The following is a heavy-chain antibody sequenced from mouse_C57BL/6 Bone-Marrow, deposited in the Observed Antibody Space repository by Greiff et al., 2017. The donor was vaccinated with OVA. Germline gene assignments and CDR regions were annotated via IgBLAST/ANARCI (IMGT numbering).Heavy chain of an antibody. V-gene: IGHV3-6*01. J-gene: IGHJ2*01. Sequence: EVQVVESGPGLVKPSQSLSLTCSVPGYSITSGYYWNWIRQFPGNKLEWMGYISYDGSNNYNPSLKNRISITRDTSKNQFFLKLNSVTTEDTATYYCARGTGTDYWGQGTTLTVSS. D-gene: IGHD4-1*01. CDR1: GYSITSGYY. CDR3: ARGTGTDY. CDR2: ISYDGSN.